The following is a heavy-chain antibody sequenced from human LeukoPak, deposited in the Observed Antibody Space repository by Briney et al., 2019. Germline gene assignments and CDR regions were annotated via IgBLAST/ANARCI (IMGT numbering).Heavy chain of an antibody. CDR3: ARSRGAGPGAYFDY. D-gene: IGHD6-19*01. CDR2: ISSSSSTI. CDR1: GFTFSSYS. V-gene: IGHV3-48*04. J-gene: IGHJ4*02. Sequence: GGSLRLSCAASGFTFSSYSMNWVRQAPGKGLEWVSYISSSSSTIYYADSVKGRFTISRDNAKSTLYLQMNSLRAEDTAVYYCARSRGAGPGAYFDYWGQGTLVTVSS.